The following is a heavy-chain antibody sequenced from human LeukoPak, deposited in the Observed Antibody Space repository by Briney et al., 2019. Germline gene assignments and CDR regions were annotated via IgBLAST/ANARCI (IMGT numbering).Heavy chain of an antibody. CDR3: ATSPSNWNYQGNAFDI. CDR2: ISSSSSYI. V-gene: IGHV3-21*01. CDR1: GFTFSSYS. J-gene: IGHJ3*02. D-gene: IGHD1-7*01. Sequence: GGSLRLSCAASGFTFSSYSMNWVRQAPGKGLEWVSSISSSSSYIYYADSVKGRFTISRDNSKNTLYLQMNSLRAEDTAVYYCATSPSNWNYQGNAFDIWGQGTMVTVSS.